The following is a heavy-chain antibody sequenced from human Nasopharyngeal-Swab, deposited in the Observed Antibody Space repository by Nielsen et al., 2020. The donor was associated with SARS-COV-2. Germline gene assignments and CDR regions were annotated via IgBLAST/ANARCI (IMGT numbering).Heavy chain of an antibody. D-gene: IGHD1-26*01. J-gene: IGHJ4*02. CDR2: ISAFNGHT. CDR3: ARGDSGSYSDY. Sequence: WVRQAPGQGLEWMGWISAFNGHTNYAQKFQGRVTMTTDTYTSTAYMELRTLRSDDTAVYYCARGDSGSYSDYWGQGTLVTVSS. V-gene: IGHV1-18*01.